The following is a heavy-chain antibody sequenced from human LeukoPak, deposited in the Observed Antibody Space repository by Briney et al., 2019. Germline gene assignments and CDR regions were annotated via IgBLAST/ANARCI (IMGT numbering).Heavy chain of an antibody. V-gene: IGHV1-69*13. CDR1: GYTFTSYG. D-gene: IGHD6-13*01. J-gene: IGHJ4*02. CDR3: ARGPYSSSWMNFNYFDY. Sequence: SVKVSCKASGYTFTSYGISWVRQAPGQGLEWMGGIIPIFGTANYAQKFQGRVTITADESTSTAYMELSSLRSEDTAVYYCARGPYSSSWMNFNYFDYWGQGTLVTVSS. CDR2: IIPIFGTA.